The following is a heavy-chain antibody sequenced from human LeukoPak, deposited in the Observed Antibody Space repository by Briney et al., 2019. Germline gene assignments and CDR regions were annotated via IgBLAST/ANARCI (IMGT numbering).Heavy chain of an antibody. CDR2: IYSSDTT. D-gene: IGHD5-18*01. V-gene: IGHV3-66*01. CDR3: ARDGIQIWTE. Sequence: GGSLRLSCAASGFTVRGSYMSWVRQAPGKGLEWVSVIYSSDTTYYADSVKGRFTISRDNSKNTLYLQMNSLRAEDTAVYYCARDGIQIWTEWGQGTQVTVSS. J-gene: IGHJ4*02. CDR1: GFTVRGSY.